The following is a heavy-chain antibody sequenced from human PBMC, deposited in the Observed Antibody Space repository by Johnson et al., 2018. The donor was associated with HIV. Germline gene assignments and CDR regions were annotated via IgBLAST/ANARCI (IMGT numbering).Heavy chain of an antibody. CDR3: AKDWSRTVGATLGPGAFDI. Sequence: VQLVESGGCLIQPGGSLRLSCAASGFTVSTYYMTWVRQASGKGLELVSLLYSSGKTYYADSVKGRFTISRDNSKNTLYLQMNSLRAEDTAVYYCAKDWSRTVGATLGPGAFDIWGQGTMVTVSS. J-gene: IGHJ3*02. V-gene: IGHV3-66*03. D-gene: IGHD1-26*01. CDR2: LYSSGKT. CDR1: GFTVSTYY.